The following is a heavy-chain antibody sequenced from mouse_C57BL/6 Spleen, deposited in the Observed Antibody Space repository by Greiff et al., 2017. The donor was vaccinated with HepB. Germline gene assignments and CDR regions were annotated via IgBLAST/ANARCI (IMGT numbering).Heavy chain of an antibody. V-gene: IGHV1-55*01. D-gene: IGHD1-1*01. CDR2: IYPGSGST. J-gene: IGHJ3*01. CDR3: ARSGIYYYGSSPAWFAY. CDR1: GYTFTSYW. Sequence: VQLQQPGAELVKPGASVKMSCKASGYTFTSYWITWVKQRPGQGLEWIGDIYPGSGSTNYNEKFKSKATLTVDTSSSTAYMQLSSLTSEDSAVYYCARSGIYYYGSSPAWFAYWGQGTLVTVSA.